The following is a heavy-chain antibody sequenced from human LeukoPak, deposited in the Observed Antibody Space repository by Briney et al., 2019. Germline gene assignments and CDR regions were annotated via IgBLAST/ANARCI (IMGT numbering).Heavy chain of an antibody. CDR2: ISDSGGTT. Sequence: PGGSLRLSCAASGFTFSSYAMSWVRQAPGKGLEWVSTISDSGGTTFYADSVKGRFTFSRDNSKNTLYLQMNSLRVEDTAVYYCAKWGMTSIRYFDYWGQGTLVIVSS. V-gene: IGHV3-23*01. CDR3: AKWGMTSIRYFDY. J-gene: IGHJ4*02. D-gene: IGHD5-24*01. CDR1: GFTFSSYA.